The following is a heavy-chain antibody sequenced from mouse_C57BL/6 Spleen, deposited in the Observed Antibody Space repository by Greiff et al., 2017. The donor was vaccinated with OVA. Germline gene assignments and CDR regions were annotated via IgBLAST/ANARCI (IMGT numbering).Heavy chain of an antibody. CDR3: ARGGATWYFDV. V-gene: IGHV1-80*01. CDR1: GYAFSSYW. CDR2: IYPGDGDT. Sequence: QVQLKESGAELVKPGASVKISCKASGYAFSSYWMNWVKQRPGKGLEWIGQIYPGDGDTNYNGKFKGKATLTADKSSSTAYMQLSSLTSEDSAVYFCARGGATWYFDVWGTGTTVTVSS. J-gene: IGHJ1*03. D-gene: IGHD3-1*01.